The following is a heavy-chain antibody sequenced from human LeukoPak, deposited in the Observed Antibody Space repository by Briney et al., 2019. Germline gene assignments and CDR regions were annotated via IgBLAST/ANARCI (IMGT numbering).Heavy chain of an antibody. CDR1: GGSISSYY. V-gene: IGHV4-59*12. J-gene: IGHJ4*02. Sequence: SETLSLTCTVSGGSISSYYWSWIRQPPGKGLEWIGYIYYSGSTNYNPSLKSRVTISVDTSKNQFSLKLSSVTAADTAVYYCARGGYCSSTSCYGPRPFDYWGQGTLVTVSS. CDR2: IYYSGST. CDR3: ARGGYCSSTSCYGPRPFDY. D-gene: IGHD2-2*01.